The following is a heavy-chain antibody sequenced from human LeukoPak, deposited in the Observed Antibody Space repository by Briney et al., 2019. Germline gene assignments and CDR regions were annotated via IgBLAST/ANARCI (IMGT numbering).Heavy chain of an antibody. J-gene: IGHJ4*02. Sequence: SETLSLTRTVSGGSISSYYWSWIRQPPGKGLEWIGYIYYSGSTNYNPSLKSRVTISVDTSKNQFSLKLSSVTAADTAVYYCASSPIPYYGSGSYPYYFDYWGQGTLVTVSS. V-gene: IGHV4-59*01. D-gene: IGHD3-10*01. CDR2: IYYSGST. CDR3: ASSPIPYYGSGSYPYYFDY. CDR1: GGSISSYY.